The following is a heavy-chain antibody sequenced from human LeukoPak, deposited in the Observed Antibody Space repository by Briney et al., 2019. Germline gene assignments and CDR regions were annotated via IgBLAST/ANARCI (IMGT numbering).Heavy chain of an antibody. CDR1: GFTFRSHA. J-gene: IGHJ4*02. D-gene: IGHD2-21*01. CDR2: IYENGGTT. Sequence: GGSLRLSCVGSGFTFRSHAMSWVRQAPEKGLEFVSGIYENGGTTYYADSVKGRLSISRDNSKNALYLQMDSLRGEDTAVYYCAKDFRIGYSAHFDYWGQGALVTVSS. CDR3: AKDFRIGYSAHFDY. V-gene: IGHV3-23*01.